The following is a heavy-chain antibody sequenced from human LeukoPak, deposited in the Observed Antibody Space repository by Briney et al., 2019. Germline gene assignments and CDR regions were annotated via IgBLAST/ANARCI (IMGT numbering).Heavy chain of an antibody. Sequence: SVKVSCKASGGTFSSYAISWVRQAPGQGLEWMGGIIPIFGTANYAQKFQGRVTITADESTSTAYMELSSLRSEDTAVYYCARVVTELDYFDYWGQGTLVTVSS. V-gene: IGHV1-69*13. CDR1: GGTFSSYA. D-gene: IGHD3-10*01. CDR2: IIPIFGTA. CDR3: ARVVTELDYFDY. J-gene: IGHJ4*02.